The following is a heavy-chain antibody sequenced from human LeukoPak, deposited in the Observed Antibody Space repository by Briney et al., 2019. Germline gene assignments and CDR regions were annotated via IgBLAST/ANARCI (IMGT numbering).Heavy chain of an antibody. V-gene: IGHV3-23*01. D-gene: IGHD2-15*01. J-gene: IGHJ3*02. CDR3: ARGWDAFDI. Sequence: PGGSLRLSCAASGFTFRSNTMSWVRQAPGRGLEWVSVISGSGSSTYYADSVKGRFTISRDNSKNTLYLQMNSLRAEDTAVYHCARGWDAFDIWGQGTMVTVSS. CDR1: GFTFRSNT. CDR2: ISGSGSST.